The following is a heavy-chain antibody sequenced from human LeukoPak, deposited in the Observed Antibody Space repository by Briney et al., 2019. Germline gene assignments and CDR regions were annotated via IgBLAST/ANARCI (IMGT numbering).Heavy chain of an antibody. J-gene: IGHJ4*02. D-gene: IGHD6-13*01. CDR3: AKGTRYSSSWTPPGY. V-gene: IGHV3-23*01. Sequence: GGSLRLSCAASGFTFSSYAMSWVRQAPGKGLEWVSAISGSGGSTYYADSVKSRFTISRDNSKNTLYLQMNSLRAEDTAVYYCAKGTRYSSSWTPPGYWGQGTLVTVSS. CDR2: ISGSGGST. CDR1: GFTFSSYA.